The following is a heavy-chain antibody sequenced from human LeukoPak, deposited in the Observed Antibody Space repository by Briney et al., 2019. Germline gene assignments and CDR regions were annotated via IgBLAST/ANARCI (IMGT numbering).Heavy chain of an antibody. Sequence: GASVKISCKASGYTFTGYYMHWVRQAPGQGLEWMGWINPNSGGTNYAQKFQGWVTMTRDTSISTAYMELSRLRSDDTAVYYCARGGLGKYDQNDYWGQGTLVTVSS. CDR2: INPNSGGT. CDR1: GYTFTGYY. J-gene: IGHJ4*02. V-gene: IGHV1-2*04. CDR3: ARGGLGKYDQNDY. D-gene: IGHD7-27*01.